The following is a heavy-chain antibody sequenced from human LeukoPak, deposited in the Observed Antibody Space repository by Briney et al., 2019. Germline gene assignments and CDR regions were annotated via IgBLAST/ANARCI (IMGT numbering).Heavy chain of an antibody. CDR2: ISAYNGNT. D-gene: IGHD1-26*01. CDR3: ARDPLSGRYWDAFDI. V-gene: IGHV1-18*01. CDR1: GYTFTSYG. Sequence: ASVKVSCKASGYTFTSYGISWVRQAPGQGLEWMGWISAYNGNTNYAQKLQGRVTMTTDTSTSTAYMELRSLRSDDTAVYYCARDPLSGRYWDAFDIWGQGTMVTVSS. J-gene: IGHJ3*02.